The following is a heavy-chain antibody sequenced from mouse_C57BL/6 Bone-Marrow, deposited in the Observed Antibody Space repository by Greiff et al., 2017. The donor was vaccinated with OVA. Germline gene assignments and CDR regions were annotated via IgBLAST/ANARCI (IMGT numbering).Heavy chain of an antibody. D-gene: IGHD1-1*01. J-gene: IGHJ2*01. CDR1: GFTFSDYY. CDR3: ARHGTGSSPLDY. V-gene: IGHV5-12*01. Sequence: EVKLVESGGGLVQPGGSLKLSCAASGFTFSDYYMYWVRQTPEKRLEWVAYISNCGGSTYYPATVKGRFTISRDNAKNTLYLQMSRLKSDDTAMYYCARHGTGSSPLDYWGQGTTLTVSS. CDR2: ISNCGGST.